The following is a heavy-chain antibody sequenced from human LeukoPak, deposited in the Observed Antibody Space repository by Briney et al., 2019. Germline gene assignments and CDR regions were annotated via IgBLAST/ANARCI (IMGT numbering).Heavy chain of an antibody. J-gene: IGHJ4*02. CDR3: ARRAGKYSHPYDY. D-gene: IGHD2-15*01. CDR1: GFTVSSNS. V-gene: IGHV3-53*01. CDR2: IYSGGNT. Sequence: SGGSLRLSCTVSGFTVSSNSWSWVRQAPGKGLEWVSFIYSGGNTHYSDSVKGRFTLSRDNSKNTLYLQMNSLRAEDTAIYYCARRAGKYSHPYDYWGQGTLVTVSS.